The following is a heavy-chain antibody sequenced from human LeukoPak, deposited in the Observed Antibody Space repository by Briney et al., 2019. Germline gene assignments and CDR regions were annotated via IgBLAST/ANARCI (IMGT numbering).Heavy chain of an antibody. CDR1: GYTFTSCY. Sequence: ASVKVSCMASGYTFTSCYMHWVRQAPGQGLEWMGIINPSGGGTSYAQKFQGRVTMTRDTSTSTVYMELSSLRSEDTAVYYCARRGIAAAGIDYWGQGTLVTVSS. V-gene: IGHV1-46*01. D-gene: IGHD6-13*01. CDR2: INPSGGGT. J-gene: IGHJ4*02. CDR3: ARRGIAAAGIDY.